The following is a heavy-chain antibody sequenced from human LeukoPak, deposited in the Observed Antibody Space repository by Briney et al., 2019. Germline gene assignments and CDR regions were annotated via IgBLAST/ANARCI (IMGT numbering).Heavy chain of an antibody. Sequence: PSETLSLTCTVSGGSISSYYWSWIRQPAGKGLEWIGRIYTSGSTNYNPSLKSRVTMSVDTSKNQFSLKLSSVTAADTAVYYCARRSRFGLSSSWFFDYWGQGTLVTVSS. CDR3: ARRSRFGLSSSWFFDY. J-gene: IGHJ4*02. CDR1: GGSISSYY. D-gene: IGHD6-13*01. CDR2: IYTSGST. V-gene: IGHV4-4*07.